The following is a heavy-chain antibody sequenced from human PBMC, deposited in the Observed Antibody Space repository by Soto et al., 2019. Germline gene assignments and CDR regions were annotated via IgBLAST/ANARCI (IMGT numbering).Heavy chain of an antibody. Sequence: EVQLVESGGGLVQPGGSLRLSCAASGLTFSSYWMHWVRQAPGKGLVWVSRINSDGSTTNYADSVKGRFTISRDKAKNELYLQTNSLRDEDAAVYYFALAYTGTTDYWGQGTLVTVAS. CDR3: ALAYTGTTDY. CDR1: GLTFSSYW. V-gene: IGHV3-74*01. D-gene: IGHD2-2*02. J-gene: IGHJ4*02. CDR2: INSDGSTT.